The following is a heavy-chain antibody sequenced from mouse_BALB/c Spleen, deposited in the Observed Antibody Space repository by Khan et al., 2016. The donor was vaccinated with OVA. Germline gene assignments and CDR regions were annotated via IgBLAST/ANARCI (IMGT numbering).Heavy chain of an antibody. D-gene: IGHD1-1*01. Sequence: EVQLQESGPGLVKPSQSLSLICTVTGYSITSDYAWDWIRQFPGNKLEWMGYISYGGSTSYNPSLKSRISITRDTSKNQFFLQLNSVTTEDTATYYCARKNYYGYAMDYWGQGTSVTVSS. CDR3: ARKNYYGYAMDY. CDR1: GYSITSDYA. V-gene: IGHV3-2*02. J-gene: IGHJ4*01. CDR2: ISYGGST.